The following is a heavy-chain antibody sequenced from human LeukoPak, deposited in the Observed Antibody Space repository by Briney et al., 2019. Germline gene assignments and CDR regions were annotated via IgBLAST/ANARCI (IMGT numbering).Heavy chain of an antibody. D-gene: IGHD5-12*01. CDR3: AGGRDGYNYYY. J-gene: IGHJ4*02. CDR2: IYYSGST. V-gene: IGHV4-59*12. CDR1: GGSISSYY. Sequence: SETLSLTCTVSGGSISSYYWSWIRQPPGKGLEWIGYIYYSGSTNYNPPLKSRVTISVDTSKNQFSLKLSSVTAADTAVYYCAGGRDGYNYYYWGQGTLVTVSS.